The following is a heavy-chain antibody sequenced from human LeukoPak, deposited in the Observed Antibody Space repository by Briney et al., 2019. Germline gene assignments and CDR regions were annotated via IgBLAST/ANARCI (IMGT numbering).Heavy chain of an antibody. CDR1: GFTFSTYE. Sequence: GGSLRLSCAASGFTFSTYEMNWVRQAPGRGLEWVSSISSRAATRYYADSVKGRFTISRDNAKNSLYLQMNSLRAEDTAVYYCARDAGNYDYWGQGTLVTVSS. V-gene: IGHV3-48*03. D-gene: IGHD4-11*01. CDR3: ARDAGNYDY. CDR2: ISSRAATR. J-gene: IGHJ4*02.